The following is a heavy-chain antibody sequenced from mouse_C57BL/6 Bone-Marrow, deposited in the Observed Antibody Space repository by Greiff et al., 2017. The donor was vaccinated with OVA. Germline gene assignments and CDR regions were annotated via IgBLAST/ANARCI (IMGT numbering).Heavy chain of an antibody. V-gene: IGHV5-6*01. Sequence: EVKVVESGGDLVTPGGSLKLSCAASGFTFSSYGMSWVRQTPDKRLEWVATISSGGSYTYYPDSVKGRFTISRDNAKNTLYLQMSSLKSEDTAMYYCARHGDYGSFFDYWGQGTTLTVSS. CDR2: ISSGGSYT. CDR1: GFTFSSYG. CDR3: ARHGDYGSFFDY. D-gene: IGHD1-1*01. J-gene: IGHJ2*01.